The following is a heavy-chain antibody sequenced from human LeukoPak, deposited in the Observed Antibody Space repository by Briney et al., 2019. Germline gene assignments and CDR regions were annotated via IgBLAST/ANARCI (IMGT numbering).Heavy chain of an antibody. J-gene: IGHJ6*02. Sequence: ASVKVSCKASGYTFTSYAMHWVRQAPGQRLEWMGWINVGNGNTKYSQKFQGRVTITADESTSTAYMELSSLRSEDTAVYYCARGSIAAALSPNYYYYGMDVWGQGTTVTVSS. CDR3: ARGSIAAALSPNYYYYGMDV. CDR2: INVGNGNT. V-gene: IGHV1-3*01. CDR1: GYTFTSYA. D-gene: IGHD6-13*01.